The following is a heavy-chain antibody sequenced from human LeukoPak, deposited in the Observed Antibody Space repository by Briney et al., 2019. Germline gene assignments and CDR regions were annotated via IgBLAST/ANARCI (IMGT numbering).Heavy chain of an antibody. CDR2: ISTYNGNT. J-gene: IGHJ4*02. CDR1: GYTFTSYA. D-gene: IGHD3-16*01. Sequence: ASVRVSCKASGYTFTSYAISWVRQAPGQGLEWMGWISTYNGNTNYAQKLQDRITMTTGTSTSTAYMELRSLRSDDTAVYYCARAIADIITVTRNDFWGQGTLVTVSS. CDR3: ARAIADIITVTRNDF. V-gene: IGHV1-18*01.